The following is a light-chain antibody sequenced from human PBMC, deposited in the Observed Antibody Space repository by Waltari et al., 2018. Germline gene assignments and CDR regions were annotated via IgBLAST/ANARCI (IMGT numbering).Light chain of an antibody. CDR1: QSVSSY. CDR2: DAS. CDR3: QQRSNPIT. V-gene: IGKV3-11*01. Sequence: EIVLTQSPATLSLSPGERAPLSCRASQSVSSYLAWYQQKPGQAPRLLIYDASNRATGIPARFSGSGSGTDFTLTISSLEPEDFAVYYCQQRSNPITFGQGTRLEIK. J-gene: IGKJ5*01.